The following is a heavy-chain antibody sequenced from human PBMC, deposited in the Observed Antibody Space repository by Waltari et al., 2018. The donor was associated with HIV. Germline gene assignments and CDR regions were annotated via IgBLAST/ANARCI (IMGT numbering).Heavy chain of an antibody. D-gene: IGHD5-12*01. CDR3: ARQYSDSAPYFDN. CDR2: LNPYNGAT. V-gene: IGHV1-2*02. J-gene: IGHJ4*02. Sequence: QVHLVQSGDEMKKPGASVKVACRTSGYSFNANFIHWVRPAPGQGLGWMAKLNPYNGATRLIWKFQGRFAMTMDPSIGSAYMECTKLTSDDTAIYYCARQYSDSAPYFDNWGPGTHITVSS. CDR1: GYSFNANF.